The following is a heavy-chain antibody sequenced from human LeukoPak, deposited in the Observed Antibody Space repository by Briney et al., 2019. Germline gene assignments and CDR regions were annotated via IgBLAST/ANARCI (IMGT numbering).Heavy chain of an antibody. CDR3: ARVAAAGTWFFDY. D-gene: IGHD6-13*01. CDR1: GGTFSSYA. Sequence: SVKVSCKASGGTFSSYAISWVRQAPGQGLEWMGGIIPIFGTANYAQKFQGRVAITADKSTSTAYMELSSLRSEDTAVYYCARVAAAGTWFFDYWGQGTLVTVSS. CDR2: IIPIFGTA. V-gene: IGHV1-69*06. J-gene: IGHJ4*02.